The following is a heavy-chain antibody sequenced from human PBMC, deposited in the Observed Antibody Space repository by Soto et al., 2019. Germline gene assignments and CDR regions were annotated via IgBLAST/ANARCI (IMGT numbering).Heavy chain of an antibody. J-gene: IGHJ6*02. Sequence: PSETLSLTCTVSGGSISSYYWSWIRQPPGKGLEWIGYIYYSGSTNYNPSLKSRVTISVDTSKNQFSLKLNSVTAEDTAVYYCARDRVAAADPSRNYYYYGMDVWGQGTTVTVSS. V-gene: IGHV4-59*12. D-gene: IGHD6-13*01. CDR3: ARDRVAAADPSRNYYYYGMDV. CDR2: IYYSGST. CDR1: GGSISSYY.